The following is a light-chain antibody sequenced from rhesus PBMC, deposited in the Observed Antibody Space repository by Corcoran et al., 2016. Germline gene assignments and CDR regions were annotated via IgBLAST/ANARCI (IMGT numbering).Light chain of an antibody. CDR1: QSLLHSTGYTH. CDR3: EQTLQTPLT. J-gene: IGKJ4*01. Sequence: DIVMTQTPLSLSVTPGESASISCRSSQSLLHSTGYTHLHWYFQKPSQSPQLLIYEVSNRASGVPVRFSGSVAGTDFTLKISRVEAGDVGVYYCEQTLQTPLTFGGGTKVEIK. V-gene: IGKV2-78*01. CDR2: EVS.